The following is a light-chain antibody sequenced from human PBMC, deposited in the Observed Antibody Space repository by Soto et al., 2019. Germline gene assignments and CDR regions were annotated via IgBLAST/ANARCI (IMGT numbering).Light chain of an antibody. CDR1: SSNIGNNY. CDR2: DNN. J-gene: IGLJ2*01. Sequence: QSVLMQPPSVSAAPGQKVTISCSGSSSNIGNNYVSWYQQLPGTAPKLLIYDNNKRPSGIPDRFSGSKSGTSATLGITGLQTGDEADYYCGTWDSSLSAGVFGGGTQLTV. V-gene: IGLV1-51*01. CDR3: GTWDSSLSAGV.